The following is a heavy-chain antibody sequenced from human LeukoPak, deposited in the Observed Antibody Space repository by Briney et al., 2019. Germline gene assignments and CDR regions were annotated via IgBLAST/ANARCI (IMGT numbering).Heavy chain of an antibody. V-gene: IGHV3-48*03. CDR1: GFTFSIYE. CDR2: ISTSGSTI. D-gene: IGHD3-22*01. J-gene: IGHJ3*02. CDR3: ARAIYDSSGDDAFDI. Sequence: GGSLGLACAASGFTFSIYEMNWVRQAPGKGLEWVSYISTSGSTIYYADSVKGRFTISRDNAKNSLYLQMNSLRAEDTAVYYCARAIYDSSGDDAFDIWGQGTMVTVSS.